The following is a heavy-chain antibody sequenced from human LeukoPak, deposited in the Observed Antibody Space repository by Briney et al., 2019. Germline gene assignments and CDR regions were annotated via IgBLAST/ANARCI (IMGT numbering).Heavy chain of an antibody. CDR3: AKAPVCSSTSCPFDY. CDR1: GFTVSSNY. J-gene: IGHJ4*02. Sequence: GGSLRLSCAASGFTVSSNYMSWVRQAPGKGLEWVSVIYSGGSTYYADSVKGRFTISRDNSKNTLYLQMNSLRAEDTAVYYCAKAPVCSSTSCPFDYWGQGTLVTVSS. CDR2: IYSGGST. D-gene: IGHD2-2*01. V-gene: IGHV3-53*01.